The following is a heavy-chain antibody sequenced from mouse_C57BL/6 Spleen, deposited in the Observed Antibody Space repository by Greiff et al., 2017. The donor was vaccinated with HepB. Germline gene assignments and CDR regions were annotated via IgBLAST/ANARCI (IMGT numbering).Heavy chain of an antibody. CDR2: ISYSGST. CDR1: GYSITSGYD. J-gene: IGHJ4*01. Sequence: EVKVEESGPGMVKPSQSLSLTCTVTGYSITSGYDWHWIRHFPGNKLEWMGYISYSGSTNYNPSLKSRISITHDTSKNHFFLKLNSVATEDTATYYCARGPSSSYAMDYWGQGTSVTVSS. D-gene: IGHD6-1*01. V-gene: IGHV3-1*01. CDR3: ARGPSSSYAMDY.